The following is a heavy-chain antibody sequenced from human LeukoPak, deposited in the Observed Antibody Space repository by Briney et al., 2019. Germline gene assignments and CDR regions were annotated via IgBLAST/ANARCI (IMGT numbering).Heavy chain of an antibody. CDR3: ARRSGSYHGWFDP. J-gene: IGHJ5*02. CDR1: GGSISSGSYY. Sequence: AETLSLTCTVSGGSISSGSYYWGWIRQPPGKGLEWIRIIYYSGSTYYNPSLKSRVTISVDTSKNQFSLKLSSVTAADTAVYSCARRSGSYHGWFDPWGQGTLVTVSS. D-gene: IGHD1-26*01. V-gene: IGHV4-39*01. CDR2: IYYSGST.